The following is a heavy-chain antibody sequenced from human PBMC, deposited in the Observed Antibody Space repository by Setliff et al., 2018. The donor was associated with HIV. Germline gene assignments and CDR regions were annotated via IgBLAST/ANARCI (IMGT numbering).Heavy chain of an antibody. V-gene: IGHV4-59*06. CDR1: GVSISGYY. CDR3: AREERREAFDI. D-gene: IGHD1-1*01. J-gene: IGHJ3*02. CDR2: INYSGST. Sequence: PSETLSLTCTVSGVSISGYYWSWIRQPPGKGLEWIGYINYSGSTYYNPSLKSRVTFSVDTSKNQFSLKLSSVTAADTAVYYCAREERREAFDIWGQGTMVTVS.